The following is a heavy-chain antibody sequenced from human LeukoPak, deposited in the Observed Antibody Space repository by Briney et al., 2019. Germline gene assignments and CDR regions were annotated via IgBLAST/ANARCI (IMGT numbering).Heavy chain of an antibody. V-gene: IGHV4-34*01. D-gene: IGHD3-10*01. J-gene: IGHJ3*02. CDR1: GGSFSGYY. CDR2: INHSGST. CDR3: ATKGAWSGSYYTNKAFDI. Sequence: PSETLSLTCAVYGGSFSGYYWSWIRQPPGKGLEWIGEINHSGSTNYNPSLKSRVTISVDTSKNQFSLKLSSVTAADTAVYYCATKGAWSGSYYTNKAFDIWGQGTMVTVSS.